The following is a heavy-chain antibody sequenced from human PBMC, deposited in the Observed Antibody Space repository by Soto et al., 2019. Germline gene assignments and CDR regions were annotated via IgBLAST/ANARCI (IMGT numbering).Heavy chain of an antibody. D-gene: IGHD4-17*01. CDR1: GFTVSSNY. CDR2: IYSGGST. J-gene: IGHJ4*02. Sequence: GGSLRLSCAASGFTVSSNYMSWVRQAPGKGLEWVSVIYSGGSTYYADSVKGRFTISRHNSKNTLYLQMNSLRAEDTAVYYCARVASLNRADGAVDYWGQGTLVTVSS. CDR3: ARVASLNRADGAVDY. V-gene: IGHV3-53*04.